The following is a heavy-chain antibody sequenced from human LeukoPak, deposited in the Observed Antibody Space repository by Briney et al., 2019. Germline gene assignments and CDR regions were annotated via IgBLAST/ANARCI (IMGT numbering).Heavy chain of an antibody. J-gene: IGHJ4*02. V-gene: IGHV3-23*01. D-gene: IGHD3-10*01. CDR1: GFTFSSYA. Sequence: PGGSLRLSCAASGFTFSSYAMSWVRQAPGKGLEWVSAISGSGGSTYYADSVKGRFTISRGNSKNTLYLQMNSLRAEDTAVYYCAKATVRGIIVTSAAQFDYWGQGTLVTVSS. CDR3: AKATVRGIIVTSAAQFDY. CDR2: ISGSGGST.